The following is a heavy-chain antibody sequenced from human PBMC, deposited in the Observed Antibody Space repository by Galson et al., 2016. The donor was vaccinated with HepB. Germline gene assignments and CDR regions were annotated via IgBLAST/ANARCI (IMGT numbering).Heavy chain of an antibody. J-gene: IGHJ6*02. D-gene: IGHD2-15*01. Sequence: SLRLSCAASGFTFNTYAMHWVRQAPGKGLEWVALISYDGTDKYYADSVKGRFTISRDNSNNTMYVQMNSLRAGDTAVYYCVRDKSSWNLGKFYYYGLDVWGHGTRVTVSS. CDR1: GFTFNTYA. CDR3: VRDKSSWNLGKFYYYGLDV. CDR2: ISYDGTDK. V-gene: IGHV3-30*04.